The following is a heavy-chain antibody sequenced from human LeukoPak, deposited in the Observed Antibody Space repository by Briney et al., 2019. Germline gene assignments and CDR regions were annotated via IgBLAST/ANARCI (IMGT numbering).Heavy chain of an antibody. D-gene: IGHD4-17*01. CDR3: AKENYGDSTGGRFQH. CDR1: GFTFSSYA. V-gene: IGHV3-23*01. CDR2: ISGSGGST. Sequence: GGSLGLSCAASGFTFSSYAMSWVRQTPVKGLEWVSVISGSGGSTYYADSVKGRFTISRVNSKNTLYLQMNSLRAEDTAVYYCAKENYGDSTGGRFQHWGQGTLVTVSS. J-gene: IGHJ1*01.